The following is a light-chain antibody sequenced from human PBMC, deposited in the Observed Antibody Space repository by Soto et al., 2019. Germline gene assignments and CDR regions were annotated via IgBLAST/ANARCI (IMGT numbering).Light chain of an antibody. V-gene: IGLV2-11*01. J-gene: IGLJ2*01. CDR1: SSDVGSYNY. CDR3: CSYSGSDSLL. Sequence: QSALTQPRSVSGSPGESVTISCSGTSSDVGSYNYVSWYQQYPGKAPKVMIYDVSERPSGVPVRFSGSKSGNTASLTISGLQAEDEAEYFCCSYSGSDSLLFGGGTKLTVL. CDR2: DVS.